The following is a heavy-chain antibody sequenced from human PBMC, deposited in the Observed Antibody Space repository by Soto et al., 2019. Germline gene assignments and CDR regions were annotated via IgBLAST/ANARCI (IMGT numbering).Heavy chain of an antibody. CDR1: GGTFSSYA. CDR3: ARDRGTGTTVGWDY. CDR2: IIPIFCTA. V-gene: IGHV1-69*13. Sequence: ASVKVSCKASGGTFSSYAISWVRQAPGQGLEWMGGIIPIFCTANYAQTFQGRVTITDDESTSTAYMELSSLRSEDTAVYYCARDRGTGTTVGWDYWGQGTLVTVSS. J-gene: IGHJ4*02. D-gene: IGHD1-1*01.